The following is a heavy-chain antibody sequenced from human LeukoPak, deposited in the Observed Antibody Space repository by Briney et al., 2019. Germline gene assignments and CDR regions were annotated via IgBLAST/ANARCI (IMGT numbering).Heavy chain of an antibody. Sequence: PSETLSLTCAVYGGSFSGYYWSWIRQPPGKGLVWIGEINHSGSTNYNPSLKSRVTISVDTSKNQFSLKLSSVTAADTAVYYCASWPILDYWGQGTLVTVSS. CDR1: GGSFSGYY. CDR2: INHSGST. V-gene: IGHV4-34*01. J-gene: IGHJ4*02. CDR3: ASWPILDY.